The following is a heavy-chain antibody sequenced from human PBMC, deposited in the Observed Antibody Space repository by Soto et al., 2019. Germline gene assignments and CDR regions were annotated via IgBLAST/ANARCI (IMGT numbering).Heavy chain of an antibody. CDR1: GFTFSSYW. J-gene: IGHJ6*02. Sequence: PVGSLRLSCAASGFTFSSYWMSWVRQAPGKGLEWVANIKQDGSEKYYVDSVKGRFTISRDNAKNSLYLQMNSLRAEDTAVYYCARDSSSWLTYYYYYYGMDVWGQGTTVTVSS. CDR2: IKQDGSEK. V-gene: IGHV3-7*05. CDR3: ARDSSSWLTYYYYYYGMDV. D-gene: IGHD6-13*01.